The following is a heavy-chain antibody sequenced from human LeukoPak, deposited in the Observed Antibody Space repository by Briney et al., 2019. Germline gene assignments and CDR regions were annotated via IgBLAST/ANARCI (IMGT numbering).Heavy chain of an antibody. J-gene: IGHJ4*02. D-gene: IGHD4-17*01. Sequence: GGSLRLSCVASGFTFSGFWMSWVRQAPGKGLEWVAHIRQDGRERYYVDSVKGRFTISRDNARNSLFLQMNSLRVEDTALYYCARGNFGDYDWGQGTQVTASS. CDR2: IRQDGRER. CDR1: GFTFSGFW. CDR3: ARGNFGDYD. V-gene: IGHV3-7*01.